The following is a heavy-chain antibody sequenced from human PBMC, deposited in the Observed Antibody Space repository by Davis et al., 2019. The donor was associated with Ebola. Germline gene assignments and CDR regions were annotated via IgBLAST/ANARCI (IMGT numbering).Heavy chain of an antibody. V-gene: IGHV1-18*01. CDR3: ARGLSIAAAHYYYYGMDV. CDR2: ISAYNGNT. CDR1: GYTFTSYG. D-gene: IGHD6-13*01. J-gene: IGHJ6*02. Sequence: ASVNVSCKASGYTFTSYGISWVRQAPGQGLEWMGWISAYNGNTNYAQKLQGRVTMTTDTSTGTAYMELRSLRSDDTAVYYCARGLSIAAAHYYYYGMDVWGQGTTVTVSS.